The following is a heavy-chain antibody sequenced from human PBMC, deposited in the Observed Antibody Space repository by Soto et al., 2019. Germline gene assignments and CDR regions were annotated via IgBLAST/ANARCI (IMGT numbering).Heavy chain of an antibody. CDR2: ISAYNGNT. J-gene: IGHJ3*02. V-gene: IGHV1-18*01. Sequence: ASVKVSFKASGYTLTSYGTSWLRHAPVQGLEWMGWISAYNGNTNYAQKLQGRVTMTTDTSTSTAYMELRSLRSDDTAVYYCASSDGYNPLGAFDIWGQGTMVTVSS. CDR3: ASSDGYNPLGAFDI. CDR1: GYTLTSYG. D-gene: IGHD5-12*01.